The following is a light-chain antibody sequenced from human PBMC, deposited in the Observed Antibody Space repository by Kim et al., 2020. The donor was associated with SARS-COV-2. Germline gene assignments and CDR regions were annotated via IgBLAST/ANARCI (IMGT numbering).Light chain of an antibody. CDR1: QSVSSN. J-gene: IGKJ2*03. V-gene: IGKV1-39*01. CDR2: GAS. Sequence: DIEMTQSPSAVSASVGDRVTITCRATQSVSSNLNWYQQRPGKAPRLLIYGASTLQSGVPSRFSGSGSGTGFTLTISSLQPEDFAIYYCQQTFSIQYSFGQGTKLEI. CDR3: QQTFSIQYS.